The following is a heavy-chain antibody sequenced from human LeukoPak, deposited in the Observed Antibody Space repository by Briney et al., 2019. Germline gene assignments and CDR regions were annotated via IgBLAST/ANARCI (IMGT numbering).Heavy chain of an antibody. CDR1: GGTFSSYA. Sequence: ASVKVSCKASGGTFSSYAISWVRQAPGQGLEWMGGIIPIFGTANYAQKFQGRVTMTRDISTSTVYMELSSLRSEDTAVYYCARDGSGTNWFDPWGQGTLVTVSS. J-gene: IGHJ5*02. D-gene: IGHD3-10*01. CDR2: IIPIFGTA. V-gene: IGHV1-69*05. CDR3: ARDGSGTNWFDP.